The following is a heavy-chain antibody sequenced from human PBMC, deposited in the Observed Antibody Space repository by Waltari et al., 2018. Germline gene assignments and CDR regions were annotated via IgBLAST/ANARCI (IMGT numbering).Heavy chain of an antibody. CDR2: VSAYMGSK. CDR1: GYTFSDNG. V-gene: IGHV1-18*01. D-gene: IGHD1-1*01. Sequence: VQLVQSGGEVKKPGASVKFSCKASGYTFSDNGNAWVRQAPGQGIEWMGWVSAYMGSKSYGQNFSGRLTMTTDTATSIAYMELTSLTSDDTAVYYCARSGNAWNGKFDLWGQGTLVTVSS. CDR3: ARSGNAWNGKFDL. J-gene: IGHJ5*02.